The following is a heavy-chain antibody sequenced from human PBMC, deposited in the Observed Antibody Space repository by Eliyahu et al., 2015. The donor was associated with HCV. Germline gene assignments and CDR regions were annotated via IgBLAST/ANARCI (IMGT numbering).Heavy chain of an antibody. D-gene: IGHD6-6*01. CDR3: ARETSLLESSSSGDYYYGMDV. CDR2: INPNSGGT. J-gene: IGHJ6*02. V-gene: IGHV1-2*04. Sequence: QVQLVQSGAEVKKPGASVKVSCKASGYTFTGYYMXWVRQAPGQGLEWMGWINPNSGGTNYAQKFQGWVTMTRDTSISTAYMELSRLRSDDTAVYYCARETSLLESSSSGDYYYGMDVWGQGTTVTVSS. CDR1: GYTFTGYY.